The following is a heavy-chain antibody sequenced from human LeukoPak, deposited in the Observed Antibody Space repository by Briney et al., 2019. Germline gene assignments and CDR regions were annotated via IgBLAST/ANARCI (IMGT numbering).Heavy chain of an antibody. CDR1: GGTFSSYA. D-gene: IGHD6-19*01. J-gene: IGHJ2*01. CDR3: ARGRGAVAGNWYFDL. Sequence: ASVKVSCKASGGTFSSYAISWVRQAPGQGLEWMGWINTATGNPTFAQGFTGRSVFSLDTSVSTAYLHITSLKAEDTAVYYCARGRGAVAGNWYFDLWGRGTLVTVSS. CDR2: INTATGNP. V-gene: IGHV7-4-1*02.